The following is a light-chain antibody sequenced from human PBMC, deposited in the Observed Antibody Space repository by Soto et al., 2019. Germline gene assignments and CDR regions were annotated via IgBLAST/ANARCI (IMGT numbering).Light chain of an antibody. J-gene: IGKJ4*01. CDR3: QQYNYWPPLT. V-gene: IGKV3-15*01. CDR2: GAS. Sequence: EIVMTQSPAALSVSPGERATLSCRASQSVNNNLAWYQQKPGQAPRLLIYGASTRATGIPARFSGTGSGTEFTLTISSLQSEDFAVYYCQQYNYWPPLTFGGGTKVEIK. CDR1: QSVNNN.